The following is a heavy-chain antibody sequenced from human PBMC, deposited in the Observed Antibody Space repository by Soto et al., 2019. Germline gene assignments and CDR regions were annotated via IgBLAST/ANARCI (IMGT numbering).Heavy chain of an antibody. Sequence: ASVKVSCKASGYTFINYVLHWVRQAPGQSLEWMGWIHAGTGNTESSQKFQERVTFTRDTSANTAYMELSSLISEDTAVYYCAKKGGFSYTVHADYFDYWGQGTLVTVSS. CDR1: GYTFINYV. CDR3: AKKGGFSYTVHADYFDY. CDR2: IHAGTGNT. D-gene: IGHD1-26*01. J-gene: IGHJ4*02. V-gene: IGHV1-3*01.